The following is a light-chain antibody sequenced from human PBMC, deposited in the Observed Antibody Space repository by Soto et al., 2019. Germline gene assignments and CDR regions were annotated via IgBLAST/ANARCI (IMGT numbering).Light chain of an antibody. J-gene: IGKJ4*01. CDR3: QQYNQWPPLT. V-gene: IGKV3D-15*01. Sequence: EIVLTQSPGTLSLSPGERATLSCRASQRVSRDLAWYQQKPGQAPRLLIYDTSTRATGVPARFSGSGSGTEFTRTISDLQSEDFAVYYCQQYNQWPPLTFGGGTKVDIK. CDR1: QRVSRD. CDR2: DTS.